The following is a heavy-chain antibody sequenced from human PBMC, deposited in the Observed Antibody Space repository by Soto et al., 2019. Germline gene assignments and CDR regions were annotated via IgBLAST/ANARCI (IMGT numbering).Heavy chain of an antibody. D-gene: IGHD5-18*01. CDR3: ARLSGRTAMANDPIGAALDWYFDL. V-gene: IGHV1-69*02. Sequence: SVKVSCKASGGTFSSYTISWVRQAPGQGLEWMGRIIPILGIANYAQKFQGRVTITADKSTSTAYMELSSLRSEDTAVYYCARLSGRTAMANDPIGAALDWYFDLWGRGTLVTVSS. J-gene: IGHJ2*01. CDR1: GGTFSSYT. CDR2: IIPILGIA.